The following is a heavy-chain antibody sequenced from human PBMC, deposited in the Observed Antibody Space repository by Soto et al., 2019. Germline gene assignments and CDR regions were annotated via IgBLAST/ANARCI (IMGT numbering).Heavy chain of an antibody. D-gene: IGHD3-22*01. CDR3: ARTAYYYYSSGYYFDC. CDR1: GFTFSSYG. Sequence: QVQLVESGGGVVQPGRSLRLSCAASGFTFSSYGMHWVRQAPGKGLEWVAVIWYDGRNTYYADSVKGRFTISRDNSKNTLYLQMNSRRAEDMAVYYCARTAYYYYSSGYYFDCWGQGTLVTVSS. J-gene: IGHJ4*02. CDR2: IWYDGRNT. V-gene: IGHV3-33*01.